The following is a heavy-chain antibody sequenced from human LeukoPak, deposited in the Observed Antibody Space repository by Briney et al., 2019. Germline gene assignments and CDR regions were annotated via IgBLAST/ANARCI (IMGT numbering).Heavy chain of an antibody. Sequence: IYVGGATYYADSVKGRFTISRDNSENTLYLQMKSLRAEDTAVYYCARGDGYNFFDYWAREPWSPSPQ. CDR2: IYVGGAT. J-gene: IGHJ4*02. D-gene: IGHD5-24*01. CDR3: ARGDGYNFFDY. V-gene: IGHV3-53*01.